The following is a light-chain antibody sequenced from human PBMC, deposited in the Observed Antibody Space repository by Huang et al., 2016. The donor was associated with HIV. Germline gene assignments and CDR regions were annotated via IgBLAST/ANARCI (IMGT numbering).Light chain of an antibody. CDR3: QQYKNWPPMYT. Sequence: EIVLTQSPATRSMSPGQRATLSCRASQSVSRNLAWFQQKPGQAPRLLIYGASTRATGIPARFSGSGSGTEFTLTISSLQSEDCAVYYCQQYKNWPPMYTFGQGTKLEV. CDR1: QSVSRN. CDR2: GAS. V-gene: IGKV3-15*01. J-gene: IGKJ2*01.